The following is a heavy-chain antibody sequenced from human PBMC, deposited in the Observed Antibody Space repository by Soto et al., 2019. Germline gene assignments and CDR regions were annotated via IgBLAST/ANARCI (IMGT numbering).Heavy chain of an antibody. CDR2: IYHSGGT. D-gene: IGHD3-22*01. Sequence: QLQLQESGSGLVKPSQTLSLTCAVSGDSISSGGYSWNWIRQPPGKGLEWIGYIYHSGGTDYNPSLKRRVTITVDSSNNQFSLKLNAVTAADTAVYYCARDSRSGYYLEYWGQGTLVTVSS. CDR1: GDSISSGGYS. V-gene: IGHV4-30-2*01. J-gene: IGHJ4*02. CDR3: ARDSRSGYYLEY.